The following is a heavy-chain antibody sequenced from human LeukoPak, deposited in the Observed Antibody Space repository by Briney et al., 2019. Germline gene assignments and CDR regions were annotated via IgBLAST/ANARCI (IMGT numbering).Heavy chain of an antibody. J-gene: IGHJ4*02. D-gene: IGHD6-19*01. V-gene: IGHV4-4*02. Sequence: SETLSLTCAVSGGSISSSNWWSWVRQPPGKGLEWIGEIYHSGSTNYNPSLKSRVTISVGTSKNQFPLKLSSVTAADTAVYYCARRSQWLARIPDYWGQGTLVTVSS. CDR3: ARRSQWLARIPDY. CDR2: IYHSGST. CDR1: GGSISSSNW.